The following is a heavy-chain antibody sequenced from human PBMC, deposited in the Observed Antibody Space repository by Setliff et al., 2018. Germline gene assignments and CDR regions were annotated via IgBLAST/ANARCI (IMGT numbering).Heavy chain of an antibody. V-gene: IGHV1-69*10. Sequence: SVKVSCKASGGTFSSYAISWVRQAPGQGLEWMGGIIPILGIANYAQKFQGRVTITADESTSTAYMELSSLRSEDTAVYYCAGSNVVPAAISYFDYWGQGTLVTVSS. J-gene: IGHJ4*02. CDR3: AGSNVVPAAISYFDY. CDR1: GGTFSSYA. CDR2: IIPILGIA. D-gene: IGHD2-2*01.